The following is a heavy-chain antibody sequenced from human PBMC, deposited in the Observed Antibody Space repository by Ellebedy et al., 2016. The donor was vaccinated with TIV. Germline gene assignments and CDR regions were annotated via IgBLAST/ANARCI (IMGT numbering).Heavy chain of an antibody. CDR3: ATDGSYGDYLSPAHAFEI. V-gene: IGHV3-30*03. CDR1: GFTFSNYN. D-gene: IGHD4-17*01. Sequence: GESLKISCAASGFTFSNYNMHWVRQAPGEGLEWVALISYDGSNQYWTDSVKGRFTISRDNSNNTVHLEMNSLRAEDTAVYYCATDGSYGDYLSPAHAFEIWGQGTVVAVSS. CDR2: ISYDGSNQ. J-gene: IGHJ3*02.